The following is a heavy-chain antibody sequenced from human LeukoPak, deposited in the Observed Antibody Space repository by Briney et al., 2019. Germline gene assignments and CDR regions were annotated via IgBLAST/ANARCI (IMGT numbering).Heavy chain of an antibody. V-gene: IGHV4-34*01. CDR3: ARGVGVVPAATGGGNWFDP. CDR1: GGSFSGYY. CDR2: INHSGST. D-gene: IGHD2-2*01. Sequence: PSETLSLTCAVYGGSFSGYYWSWIRQPPGKGLEWIGEINHSGSTNYNPSLKSRVTISVDTSKNQFSLKLSSVTAADTAVYYCARGVGVVPAATGGGNWFDPWGQGTLVTVSS. J-gene: IGHJ5*02.